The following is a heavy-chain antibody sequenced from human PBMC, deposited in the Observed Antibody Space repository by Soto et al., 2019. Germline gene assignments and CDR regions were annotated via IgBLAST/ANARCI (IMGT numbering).Heavy chain of an antibody. D-gene: IGHD3-16*01. J-gene: IGHJ4*02. CDR2: TSYDGSNN. CDR3: ARWGTRGGVDV. V-gene: IGHV3-33*05. CDR1: GFTFRSYV. Sequence: QVQLVESGGGVVQPGTSLRLSCVGSGFTFRSYVIHWVRQAPGKGLEWVALTSYDGSNNFYGDSVKGRFTISRHNSRNTLELQMDSLTFGDTAVYYCARWGTRGGVDVWGQGTLGSVSS.